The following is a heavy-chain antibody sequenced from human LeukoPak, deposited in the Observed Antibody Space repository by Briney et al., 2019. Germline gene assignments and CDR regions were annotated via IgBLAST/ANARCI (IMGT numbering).Heavy chain of an antibody. CDR2: IYSTGTT. D-gene: IGHD5-12*01. V-gene: IGHV4-39*03. CDR3: FGYRQWLKYNFDF. Sequence: SEILSLTCSVSGGSIGRSNYYWGWIRQPPGKGLEWIGSIYSTGTTYYSPSLKSRLTMSVDTSKNEFSLKVNSVTAADTAVYYCFGYRQWLKYNFDFWGQGALVTVSS. CDR1: GGSIGRSNYY. J-gene: IGHJ4*02.